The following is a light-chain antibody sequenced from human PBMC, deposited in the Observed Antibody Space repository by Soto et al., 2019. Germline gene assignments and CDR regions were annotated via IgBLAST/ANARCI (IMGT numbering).Light chain of an antibody. CDR1: SSDIGDYDY. CDR2: EVS. Sequence: QSVLTHPASVSGSPGQSITISCTGSSSDIGDYDYVSWYQQHPGKAPKVLISEVSNRPSGVSNRFSGSKSGNTASLTISGIQAEDEADYYCNSYATGNTRLFATGTK. CDR3: NSYATGNTRL. J-gene: IGLJ1*01. V-gene: IGLV2-14*01.